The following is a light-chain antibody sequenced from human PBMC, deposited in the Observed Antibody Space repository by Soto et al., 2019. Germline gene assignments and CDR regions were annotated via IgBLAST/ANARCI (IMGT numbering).Light chain of an antibody. CDR3: QQYDSSPRT. CDR2: GPS. Sequence: EMGLTQSPCTLSLSPGERATLSCRASQSISSSYLAWYQQKPGQAPRLLIYGPSSRATGIPDRFSGTGSGTDFTLTINRLEPEDFAVYYCQQYDSSPRTFGQGTKVDIK. J-gene: IGKJ1*01. CDR1: QSISSSY. V-gene: IGKV3-20*01.